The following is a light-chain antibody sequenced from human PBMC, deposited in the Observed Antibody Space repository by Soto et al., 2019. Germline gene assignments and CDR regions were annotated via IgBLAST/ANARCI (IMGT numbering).Light chain of an antibody. CDR3: CSYAGSYTYV. V-gene: IGLV2-11*01. Sequence: SALTQPRSVSGSPGQSVTISCTGTSSDVGGYTYVSWYQQHPGKAPKLIIYDVTERPSGVPARFSGSKSGNTASLTISGLQAEDEADYYCCSYAGSYTYVFGTGTKLTVL. CDR1: SSDVGGYTY. J-gene: IGLJ1*01. CDR2: DVT.